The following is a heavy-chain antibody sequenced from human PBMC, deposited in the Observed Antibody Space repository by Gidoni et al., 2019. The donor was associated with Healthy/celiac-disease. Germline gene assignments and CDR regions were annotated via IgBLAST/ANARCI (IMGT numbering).Heavy chain of an antibody. CDR3: TTKAPPHSPHAFDY. CDR2: IKSNTDAGTT. J-gene: IGHJ4*02. Sequence: EVQLVESGGGLVKPGGSLRLSWAAAGLACSNAWMSWVRQDPGNVLGWVGRIKSNTDAGTTAFAAPVKGRFTISRADSKHTLYLQMNSLKTEATAVYSCTTKAPPHSPHAFDYCGQGTLVTVSS. D-gene: IGHD5-18*01. V-gene: IGHV3-15*01. CDR1: GLACSNAW.